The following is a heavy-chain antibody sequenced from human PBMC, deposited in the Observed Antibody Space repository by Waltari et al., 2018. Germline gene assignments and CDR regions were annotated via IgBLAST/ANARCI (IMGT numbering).Heavy chain of an antibody. CDR1: GYTFTSYA. D-gene: IGHD1-1*01. J-gene: IGHJ4*02. V-gene: IGHV1-3*01. CDR3: ARIRSGTTTLLRIGYFDY. CDR2: INAGNGNT. Sequence: QVQLVQSGAEVKKPGASVQVSCKASGYTFTSYAMHWVRQAHGQRLEWIGWINAGNGNTKYSQKFQGRVTITRDTSASTAYMELSSLRSEDTAVYYCARIRSGTTTLLRIGYFDYWGQGTLVTVSS.